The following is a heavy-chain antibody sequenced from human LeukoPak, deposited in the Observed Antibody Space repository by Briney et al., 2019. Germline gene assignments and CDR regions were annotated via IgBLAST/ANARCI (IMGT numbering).Heavy chain of an antibody. CDR1: GGSISSSNW. CDR3: ARELNTYYYDSSGYHTYYFDY. D-gene: IGHD3-22*01. Sequence: PSGTLSLTCAVSGGSISSSNWWSWVRQPPGKGLEWIGEIDRSVNTNYNPSLKSRVTISVDKSKNQFSLKLSSVTAADTAVYYCARELNTYYYDSSGYHTYYFDYWGQGTLVTVSS. V-gene: IGHV4-4*02. J-gene: IGHJ4*02. CDR2: IDRSVNT.